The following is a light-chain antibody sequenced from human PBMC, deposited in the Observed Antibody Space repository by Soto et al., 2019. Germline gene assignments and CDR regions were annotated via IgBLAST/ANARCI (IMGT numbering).Light chain of an antibody. CDR1: QSISSY. V-gene: IGKV1-39*01. CDR2: TAS. CDR3: QQAATFPLT. J-gene: IGKJ4*01. Sequence: DIQMTQSPSSLSTSVGDRVTITCRASQSISSYLNWYQQKPGKAPNLLIYTASSLQSGVPSRFSGSGSGTDFTLTISSLQPEDFATYYCQQAATFPLTFGGGTDVEI.